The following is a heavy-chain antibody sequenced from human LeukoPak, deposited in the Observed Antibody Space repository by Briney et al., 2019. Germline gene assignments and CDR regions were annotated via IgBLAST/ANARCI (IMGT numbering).Heavy chain of an antibody. CDR2: ISGSGGST. D-gene: IGHD6-13*01. V-gene: IGHV3-23*01. CDR3: AKDVGSSWPRFYYYYGMDV. J-gene: IGHJ6*02. Sequence: PGGSLRLSCAASGFTFSSYAMSWVRQAPGKGLEWVSAISGSGGSTYYADSVKGRFTISRDNSKSTLYLQMNSLRAEDTAVYYCAKDVGSSWPRFYYYYGMDVWGQGTTVTVSS. CDR1: GFTFSSYA.